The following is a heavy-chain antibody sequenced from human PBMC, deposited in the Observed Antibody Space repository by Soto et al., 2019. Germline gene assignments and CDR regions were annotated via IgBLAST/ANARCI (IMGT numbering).Heavy chain of an antibody. CDR1: GGSISSSSYY. V-gene: IGHV4-39*01. J-gene: IGHJ4*02. CDR2: IYYSGST. CDR3: ARRKRPGDYFDY. Sequence: SETLSLTCTVSGGSISSSSYYWGWIRQPPGKGLEWIGSIYYSGSTYYNPSLKSRVTISVDTSKNQFSLKLSSVTAADTAVYYCARRKRPGDYFDYWGQGTLVTVYS. D-gene: IGHD6-25*01.